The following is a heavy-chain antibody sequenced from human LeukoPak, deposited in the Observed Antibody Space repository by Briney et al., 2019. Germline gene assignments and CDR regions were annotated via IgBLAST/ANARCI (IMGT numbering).Heavy chain of an antibody. V-gene: IGHV4-59*01. D-gene: IGHD5-12*01. CDR2: IYYSGTT. CDR1: GGSISN. Sequence: SETLSLTCTVSGGSISNWTWIRQPPGKGLEWIGYIYYSGTTYYNPSLKSRVTISLDTSKNKFSLNLTSVNVADTAVYYCARAGGYSGYASNWGQGTLVTVSS. J-gene: IGHJ4*02. CDR3: ARAGGYSGYASN.